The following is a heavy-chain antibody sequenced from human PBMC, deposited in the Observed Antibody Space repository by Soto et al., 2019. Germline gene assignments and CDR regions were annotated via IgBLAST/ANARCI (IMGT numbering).Heavy chain of an antibody. J-gene: IGHJ4*02. D-gene: IGHD3-22*01. V-gene: IGHV1-18*01. CDR3: ARVRSYYDSSGYFLFDY. Sequence: QVQLVQSGAEVKKPGASVKVSCKASGYTFTSYGISWVRQAPGQGLEWMGWISAYNGNTNYAQKLQGRVTMTTATSTSTAYRELKSLRSDDTAVYYCARVRSYYDSSGYFLFDYWGQGSLVTVSS. CDR2: ISAYNGNT. CDR1: GYTFTSYG.